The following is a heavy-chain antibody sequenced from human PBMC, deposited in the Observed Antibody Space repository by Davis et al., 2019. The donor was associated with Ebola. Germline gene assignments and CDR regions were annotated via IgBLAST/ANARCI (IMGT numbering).Heavy chain of an antibody. V-gene: IGHV4-34*01. CDR2: INHSGST. Sequence: PSETLSLTCAVYGGSFSGYYWSWIRQPPGKGLEWIGEINHSGSTSYNPSLKSRVTMSVDTSKNQFSLKLSSVTAADTAVYYCARESRELLFYYYMDVWGKGTTVTVSS. J-gene: IGHJ6*03. CDR3: ARESRELLFYYYMDV. D-gene: IGHD1-26*01. CDR1: GGSFSGYY.